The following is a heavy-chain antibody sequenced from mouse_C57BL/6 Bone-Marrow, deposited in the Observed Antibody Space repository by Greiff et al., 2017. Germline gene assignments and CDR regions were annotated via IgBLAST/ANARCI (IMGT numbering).Heavy chain of an antibody. CDR3: ARHGGLRPLDY. D-gene: IGHD2-4*01. CDR2: ISSGGSYT. V-gene: IGHV5-6*01. J-gene: IGHJ2*01. Sequence: EVQGVESGGDLVKPGGSLKLSCAASGFTFSSYGMSWVRQTPDKRLEWVATISSGGSYTYYPDSVKGRFTISRDNAKNTLYLQMSSLKSEDTAMYYCARHGGLRPLDYWGQGTTLTVSS. CDR1: GFTFSSYG.